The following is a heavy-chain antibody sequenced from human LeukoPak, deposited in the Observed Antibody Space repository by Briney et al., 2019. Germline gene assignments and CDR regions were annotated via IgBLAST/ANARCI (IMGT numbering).Heavy chain of an antibody. J-gene: IGHJ3*02. CDR1: GFSLSTRGMA. V-gene: IGHV2-5*02. D-gene: IGHD3-9*01. Sequence: SGPTLVKPTQTLTLTCTFSGFSLSTRGMAVGWIRQPPGKALEWLALNYWDDDGRYSPSLKSRAPITHSTSKTQVVLTMTNMDPVDTATYYCLQHSGYFDWLSRAFDIWGQGTMVTVSS. CDR2: NYWDDDG. CDR3: LQHSGYFDWLSRAFDI.